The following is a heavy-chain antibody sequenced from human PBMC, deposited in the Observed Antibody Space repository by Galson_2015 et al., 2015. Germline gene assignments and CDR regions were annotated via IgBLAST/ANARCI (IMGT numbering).Heavy chain of an antibody. J-gene: IGHJ4*02. CDR1: GFTFRNYA. CDR2: ISGSGGST. V-gene: IGHV3-23*01. Sequence: SLRLSCAASGFTFRNYAMSWVRQAPGKGLEWVSAISGSGGSTYYADSVKGRFTISRDNSKNTLYLQMNSLRAEDTAVYYCAKAPSTQYYYDSSGYLYFDYWGQGTLVTVSS. CDR3: AKAPSTQYYYDSSGYLYFDY. D-gene: IGHD3-22*01.